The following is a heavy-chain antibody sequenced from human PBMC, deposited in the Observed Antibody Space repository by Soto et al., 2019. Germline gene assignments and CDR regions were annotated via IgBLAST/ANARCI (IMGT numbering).Heavy chain of an antibody. CDR3: AYSGYDYLDY. Sequence: SETLSVIWTVSGGSIGSGGYYWSWIRQHPGKGLEWIGYIYYSGSTYYNPSLKSRVTISVDTSKNQFSLKLSSVTAADTAVYYCAYSGYDYLDYWGQGTLVTVSS. V-gene: IGHV4-31*02. J-gene: IGHJ4*02. CDR2: IYYSGST. CDR1: GGSIGSGGYY. D-gene: IGHD5-12*01.